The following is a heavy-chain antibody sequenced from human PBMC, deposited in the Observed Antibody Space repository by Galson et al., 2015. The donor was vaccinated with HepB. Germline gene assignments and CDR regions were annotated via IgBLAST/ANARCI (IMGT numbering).Heavy chain of an antibody. J-gene: IGHJ6*02. CDR3: ERSIVPAATHYFYYYGMDI. V-gene: IGHV3-21*01. CDR1: GFTFSSYT. CDR2: IISSSTYI. Sequence: SLRLSCAASGFTFSSYTMNWVRQAQGKGLEWVSSIISSSTYIYYADSVKGRFTISRDNAKNSLYLQMNSLSAEDTAVYYSERSIVPAATHYFYYYGMDIWGQGTTVTVSS. D-gene: IGHD2-2*01.